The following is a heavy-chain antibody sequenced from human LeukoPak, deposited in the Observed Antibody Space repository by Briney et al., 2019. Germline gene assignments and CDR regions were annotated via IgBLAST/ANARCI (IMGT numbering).Heavy chain of an antibody. Sequence: SETLSLTCTVSGGSISSYYWSWIRQPPGKGLEWVGYIYYSGSTNYNPSLKSRVTISVDTSKNQFSLKLSSVTAADTAVYYCARSYSSSSKAGYYYYYGMDVWGQGTTVTVSS. D-gene: IGHD6-6*01. CDR2: IYYSGST. CDR1: GGSISSYY. J-gene: IGHJ6*02. V-gene: IGHV4-59*01. CDR3: ARSYSSSSKAGYYYYYGMDV.